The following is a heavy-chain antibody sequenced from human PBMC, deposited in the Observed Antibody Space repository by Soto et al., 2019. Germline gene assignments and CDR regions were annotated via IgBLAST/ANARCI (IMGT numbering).Heavy chain of an antibody. J-gene: IGHJ3*02. D-gene: IGHD1-1*01. Sequence: GGSLRLSCAASGFTFSSYSMNWVRQAPGKGLEWVSSISSSSSYIYYADSVKGRFTISRDNAKNPLYLQMNSLRAEDTAVYYCAGTGTTNAFDIWGQGTMVTVSS. CDR3: AGTGTTNAFDI. CDR1: GFTFSSYS. CDR2: ISSSSSYI. V-gene: IGHV3-21*01.